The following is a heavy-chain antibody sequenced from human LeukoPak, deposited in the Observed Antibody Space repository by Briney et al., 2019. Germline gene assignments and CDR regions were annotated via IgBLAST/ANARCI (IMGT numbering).Heavy chain of an antibody. D-gene: IGHD3-10*01. CDR1: GGTISSCT. Sequence: ASVKVSCKASGGTISSCTISWVRQAPGQGLEWMGRVIPILGIANYAQKFQGRVTITADKSTSTAYMELSSLRSEDTAVYYCARSRDGSGTPGSYYYYYGMDVWGQETTVTVSS. J-gene: IGHJ6*02. V-gene: IGHV1-69*02. CDR2: VIPILGIA. CDR3: ARSRDGSGTPGSYYYYYGMDV.